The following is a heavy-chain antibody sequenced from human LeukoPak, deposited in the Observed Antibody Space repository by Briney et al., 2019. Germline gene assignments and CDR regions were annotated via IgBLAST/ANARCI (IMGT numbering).Heavy chain of an antibody. D-gene: IGHD2-8*01. Sequence: SETLSLTCSVSGGSVSSYYWSWIRQSPGKGLEWIGYIHNSGRTNYNPSLKSRVTVSLDKSKNHLSLNLTSVTAADTAVYYCSRENGAFSPFGYWGQGTLVTVPS. V-gene: IGHV4-59*02. CDR3: SRENGAFSPFGY. J-gene: IGHJ4*02. CDR1: GGSVSSYY. CDR2: IHNSGRT.